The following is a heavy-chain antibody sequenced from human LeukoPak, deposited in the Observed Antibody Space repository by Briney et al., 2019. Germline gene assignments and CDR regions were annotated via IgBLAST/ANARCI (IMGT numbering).Heavy chain of an antibody. CDR1: GGTFSSYA. J-gene: IGHJ5*02. V-gene: IGHV1-69*13. D-gene: IGHD3-10*01. Sequence: SVKVSCKASGGTFSSYAISWVRQAPGQGLEWMGGIIPIVGTANYAQKFQGRVTITADESTSTAYMELSSLRSEDTAVYYCASNPARGSGSRRNFNWFDPWGQGTLVTVSS. CDR2: IIPIVGTA. CDR3: ASNPARGSGSRRNFNWFDP.